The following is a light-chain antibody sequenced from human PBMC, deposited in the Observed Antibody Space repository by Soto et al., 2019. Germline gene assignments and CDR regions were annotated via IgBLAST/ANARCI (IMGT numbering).Light chain of an antibody. CDR1: SSDVGSYNL. J-gene: IGLJ1*01. CDR2: EDT. V-gene: IGLV2-23*01. CDR3: CSYATSSTYV. Sequence: SALTQPASVSGSPGQSIAISCTGTSSDVGSYNLVSWYQQHPGKAPKLMIYEDTKRPSGVSDRFSGSKSGNTASLTISGLQAEDEADYYCCSYATSSTYVFGTGTKVTVL.